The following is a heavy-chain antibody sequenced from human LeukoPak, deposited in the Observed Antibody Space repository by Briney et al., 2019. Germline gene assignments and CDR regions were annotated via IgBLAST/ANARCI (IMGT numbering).Heavy chain of an antibody. CDR2: INAYNGNT. CDR1: GYTFTRYG. V-gene: IGHV1-18*01. Sequence: VASVKVSCKASGYTFTRYGISWVRQAPGQGLEWMGWINAYNGNTNYAQKVQGRVTMTTDTSTSTAYMELSSLRSEDTAVYYCARGRLVGATYYFDYWGQGTLVTVSS. J-gene: IGHJ4*02. CDR3: ARGRLVGATYYFDY. D-gene: IGHD1-26*01.